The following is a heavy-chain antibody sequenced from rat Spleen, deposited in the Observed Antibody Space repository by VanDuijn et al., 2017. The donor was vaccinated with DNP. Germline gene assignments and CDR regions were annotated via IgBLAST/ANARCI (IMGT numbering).Heavy chain of an antibody. J-gene: IGHJ3*01. Sequence: EVQLQESGPGLVEPSQSLSLTCSVTGYSITSCCRWTWIRKFPGHKLEWMGYINSAGSTNYNPSLKGRISITSDTSKNQFFLQVKSVTTEDTATYYCAGGVGFAYWGQGTLVTVSS. V-gene: IGHV3-3*01. D-gene: IGHD4-4*01. CDR2: INSAGST. CDR3: AGGVGFAY. CDR1: GYSITSCCR.